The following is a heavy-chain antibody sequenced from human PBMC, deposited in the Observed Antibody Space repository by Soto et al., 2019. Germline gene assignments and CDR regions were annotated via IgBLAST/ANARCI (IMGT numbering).Heavy chain of an antibody. CDR3: AREAPRSGYYWFDP. J-gene: IGHJ5*02. D-gene: IGHD3-3*01. Sequence: GGSLRLSCAASGFTFSSYSMNWVRQAPGKGLEWVSYISSSSSTIYYADSVKGRFTISRDNAKNSLYLQMNSLRDEDTAVYYCAREAPRSGYYWFDPWGQGTLVTVSS. CDR2: ISSSSSTI. CDR1: GFTFSSYS. V-gene: IGHV3-48*02.